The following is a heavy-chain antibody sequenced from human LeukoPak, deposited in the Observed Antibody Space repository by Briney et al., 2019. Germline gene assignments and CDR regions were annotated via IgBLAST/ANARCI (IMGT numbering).Heavy chain of an antibody. Sequence: ASVKVSCKASGYTFISYDITWVRQAPGQGLEWMGWISTSNGNTDYAQKFQGRVTMTTDISTSTVYMELRSLRLDDTAVYYCARDPYHRMGPPLDLWGQGTLVTVSS. V-gene: IGHV1-18*01. CDR2: ISTSNGNT. CDR1: GYTFISYD. J-gene: IGHJ5*02. D-gene: IGHD1-14*01. CDR3: ARDPYHRMGPPLDL.